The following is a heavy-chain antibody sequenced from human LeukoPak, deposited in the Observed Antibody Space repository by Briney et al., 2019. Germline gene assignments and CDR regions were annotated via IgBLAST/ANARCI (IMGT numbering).Heavy chain of an antibody. D-gene: IGHD6-19*01. CDR3: ARGLAGYSGGDDAFDA. V-gene: IGHV4-59*01. J-gene: IGHJ3*01. CDR2: IYYSGST. Sequence: SGTLSLTCTVSGGSISSYYWSWFRQPPGKGLEWIGYIYYSGSTNYNPSLKSRVTISVDTSDENHFSLKLNSVTAADTAVYYCARGLAGYSGGDDAFDAWGQGTMVIVSS. CDR1: GGSISSYY.